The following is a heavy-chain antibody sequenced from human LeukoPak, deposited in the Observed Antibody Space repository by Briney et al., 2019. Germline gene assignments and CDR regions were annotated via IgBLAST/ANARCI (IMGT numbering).Heavy chain of an antibody. V-gene: IGHV3-48*03. J-gene: IGHJ5*02. Sequence: GGSLRLSCAASGFTFSSYEMNWVRQAPGKGLEWVSYISSSGSTIYYADSVKGRFTISRDNAKNSLYLQMNSLRVEDTAVYYCAKCDVNGDWFDPWGQGTLVTVSS. D-gene: IGHD2-21*02. CDR3: AKCDVNGDWFDP. CDR1: GFTFSSYE. CDR2: ISSSGSTI.